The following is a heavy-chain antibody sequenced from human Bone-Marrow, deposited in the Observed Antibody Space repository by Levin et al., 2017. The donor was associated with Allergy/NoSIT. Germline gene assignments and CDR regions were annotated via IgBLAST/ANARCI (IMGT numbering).Heavy chain of an antibody. J-gene: IGHJ4*02. CDR1: GPPISRSSFY. CDR3: AGESGHFASDY. Sequence: SETLSLTCTVSGPPISRSSFYWGWVRQPPGKGLEWIGNIFFTGSTYQNPSLKSRVTISIDTSKNQISLRLSSVTAADTGIYFCAGESGHFASDYWGEGTLVTVSS. D-gene: IGHD1-14*01. CDR2: IFFTGST. V-gene: IGHV4-39*02.